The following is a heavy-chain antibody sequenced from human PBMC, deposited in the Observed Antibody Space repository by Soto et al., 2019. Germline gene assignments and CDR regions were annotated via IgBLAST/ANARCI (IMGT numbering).Heavy chain of an antibody. D-gene: IGHD1-1*01. CDR1: GFTFPSSA. J-gene: IGHJ4*02. V-gene: IGHV1-58*01. Sequence: VKVSCKASGFTFPSSAVQWVRQARGQRLEWIGWIVVGSGNTNSAQKFQERVTFTRDMSTSTVYMELSSLKFEDTAVYYCAADDMTTFIWGQGTLVTVSS. CDR3: AADDMTTFI. CDR2: IVVGSGNT.